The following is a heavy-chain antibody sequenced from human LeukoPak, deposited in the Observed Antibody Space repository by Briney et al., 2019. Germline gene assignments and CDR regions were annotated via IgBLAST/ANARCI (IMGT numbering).Heavy chain of an antibody. J-gene: IGHJ6*03. CDR1: GFTFSSYW. CDR3: ARDATYDFWSGYTYYYYYYMDV. V-gene: IGHV3-7*01. D-gene: IGHD3-3*01. CDR2: IKQDGSEK. Sequence: GGSLRLSCAASGFTFSSYWMSWVRQAPGKGLEWVANIKQDGSEKYYVDSLKGRFTISRDNAKNSLYLQMNSLRAEDTAVYYCARDATYDFWSGYTYYYYYYMDVWGKGTTVTVSS.